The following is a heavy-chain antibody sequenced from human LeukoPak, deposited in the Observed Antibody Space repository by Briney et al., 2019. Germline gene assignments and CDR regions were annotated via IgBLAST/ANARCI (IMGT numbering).Heavy chain of an antibody. CDR1: GFTFSIYW. D-gene: IGHD3-16*01. J-gene: IGHJ4*02. Sequence: GGSLRLSCAASGFTFSIYWMSWVRQAPGKGLEWVANIKQDGSEKYYVDSVKGRFTISRDNAKNLLYLQMNSLRAEDTAVYYCARGTYYYEFWGQGTLVTVSS. CDR2: IKQDGSEK. V-gene: IGHV3-7*04. CDR3: ARGTYYYEF.